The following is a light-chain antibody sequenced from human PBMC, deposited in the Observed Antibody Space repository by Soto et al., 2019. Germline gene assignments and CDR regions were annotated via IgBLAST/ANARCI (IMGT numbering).Light chain of an antibody. J-gene: IGKJ4*01. CDR2: AAS. CDR1: QGIRHY. V-gene: IGKV1-6*01. CDR3: LQDYNYPLT. Sequence: AIQMTQSPSSLSASVGDRVTITCRASQGIRHYLGWYQQKPGKAPKLLIYAASSLQSGGPSRFSGSGSGTDFTLTISSLQPEDFATYYCLQDYNYPLTFGGGTKVEIK.